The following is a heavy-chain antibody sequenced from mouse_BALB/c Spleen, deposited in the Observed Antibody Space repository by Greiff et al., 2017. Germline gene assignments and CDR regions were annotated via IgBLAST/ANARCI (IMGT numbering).Heavy chain of an antibody. J-gene: IGHJ4*01. CDR2: IDPSNSET. CDR3: ARWDDGYRRGGMDY. Sequence: VKVVESGPELVRPGASVKMSCKASGYTFTSYWMHWVKQRPGQGLEWIGMIDPSNSETRLNQKFKDKATLNVDKSSNTAYMQLSSLTSEDSAVYYCARWDDGYRRGGMDYWGQGTSVTVSS. D-gene: IGHD2-3*01. CDR1: GYTFTSYW. V-gene: IGHV1S127*01.